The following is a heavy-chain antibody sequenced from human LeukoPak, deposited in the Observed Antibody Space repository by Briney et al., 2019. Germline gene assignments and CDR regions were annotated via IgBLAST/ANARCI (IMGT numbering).Heavy chain of an antibody. CDR1: GLTFSMPA. CDR2: IQNDGNSR. CDR3: AKESGYSSSCFDY. V-gene: IGHV3-30*02. Sequence: PGGSLRLSCAASGLTFSMPAMDWVRQAPGKGLEWVAFIQNDGNSRNYADSVKGRFTISRDNSKNTLYLQMNSLRAEDTAVYYCAKESGYSSSCFDYWGQGTLVTVSS. D-gene: IGHD6-13*01. J-gene: IGHJ4*02.